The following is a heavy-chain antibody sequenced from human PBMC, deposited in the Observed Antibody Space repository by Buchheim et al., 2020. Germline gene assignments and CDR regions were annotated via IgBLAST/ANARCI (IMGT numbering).Heavy chain of an antibody. J-gene: IGHJ6*02. CDR2: INPNSGGT. Sequence: QVQLVQSGAEVKKPGASVKVSCKASGYTFTGYYMHWVQQAPGQGLEWMGWINPNSGGTNYAQKFQGWVTMTRDTSISTAYMELSRLRSDDTAVYYCAREEIAVAGTSYYGMDVWGQGTT. CDR3: AREEIAVAGTSYYGMDV. D-gene: IGHD6-19*01. V-gene: IGHV1-2*04. CDR1: GYTFTGYY.